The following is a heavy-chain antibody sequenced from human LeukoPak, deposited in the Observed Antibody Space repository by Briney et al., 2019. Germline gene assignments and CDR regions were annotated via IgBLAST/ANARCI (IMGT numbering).Heavy chain of an antibody. D-gene: IGHD3-22*01. CDR2: XXPSGGST. CDR3: ARAYSDDSSGYYRFDY. J-gene: IGHJ4*02. Sequence: QXLEGRGXXXPSGGSTSYAQKFQRRVTITRDTSTSTVYMELSSLRSEDTAVYYCARAYSDDSSGYYRFDYWGQGTLVTVSS. V-gene: IGHV1-46*01.